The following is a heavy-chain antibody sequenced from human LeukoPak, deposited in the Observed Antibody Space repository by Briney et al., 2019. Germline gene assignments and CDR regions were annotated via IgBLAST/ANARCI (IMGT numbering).Heavy chain of an antibody. CDR1: GYTFTSYD. V-gene: IGHV1-8*03. Sequence: ASVKVSFKASGYTFTSYDINWVRQATGQGLEWMGWMNPNSGNTGYAQKFQGRVTITRNTSISTAYMELSSLRSEDTAVYYCARVAVVVPAAIKGTWFDPWGRGTLVTVSS. CDR3: ARVAVVVPAAIKGTWFDP. D-gene: IGHD2-2*02. CDR2: MNPNSGNT. J-gene: IGHJ5*02.